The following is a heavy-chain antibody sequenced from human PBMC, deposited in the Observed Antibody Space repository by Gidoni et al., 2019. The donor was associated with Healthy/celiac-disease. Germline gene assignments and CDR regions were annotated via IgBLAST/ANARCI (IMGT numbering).Heavy chain of an antibody. Sequence: EVQLLESGGGLVQPGGSLRLSCAASGFTFSSYAMSWVRQAPGKGLEWVSAMSGSGGSTYYADSVKGRFTISRDNSKNTLYLQMNSLRAEDTAVYYCAKDLLVVVSAFDYWGQGTLVTVSS. CDR1: GFTFSSYA. J-gene: IGHJ4*02. V-gene: IGHV3-23*01. CDR3: AKDLLVVVSAFDY. D-gene: IGHD3-22*01. CDR2: MSGSGGST.